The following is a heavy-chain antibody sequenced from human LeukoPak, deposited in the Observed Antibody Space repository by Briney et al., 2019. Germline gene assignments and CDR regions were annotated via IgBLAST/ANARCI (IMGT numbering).Heavy chain of an antibody. J-gene: IGHJ4*02. Sequence: GGSLRLSCAASGFTFSSYGMHWVRQAPGKELEWVAVISYDGSNKYYADSVKGRFTISRDNSKNTLYLQMNSLRAEDTAVYYCAKDKLGMEYYFDYWGQGTLVTVSS. V-gene: IGHV3-30*18. D-gene: IGHD7-27*01. CDR3: AKDKLGMEYYFDY. CDR1: GFTFSSYG. CDR2: ISYDGSNK.